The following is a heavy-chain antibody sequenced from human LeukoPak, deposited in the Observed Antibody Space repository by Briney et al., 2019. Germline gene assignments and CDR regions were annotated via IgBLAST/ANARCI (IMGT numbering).Heavy chain of an antibody. CDR2: ISGSGGST. J-gene: IGHJ2*01. D-gene: IGHD4-17*01. V-gene: IGHV3-23*01. CDR3: AKDPGDYGDYYSYWYFDL. Sequence: GGSLRLSCAASGFTLSSYAMSWVRQAPGKGLEWVSAISGSGGSTYYADSVKGRFTISRDNSKNTLYLQMNSLRAEDTAVYYCAKDPGDYGDYYSYWYFDLWGRGTLVTVSS. CDR1: GFTLSSYA.